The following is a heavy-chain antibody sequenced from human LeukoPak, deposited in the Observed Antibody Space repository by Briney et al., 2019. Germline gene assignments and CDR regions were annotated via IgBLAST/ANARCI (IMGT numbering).Heavy chain of an antibody. J-gene: IGHJ4*02. CDR3: AKDTHIGNGDPSALYDY. D-gene: IGHD4-17*01. CDR2: IRYDGSNK. V-gene: IGHV3-30*02. CDR1: GFTFNKYG. Sequence: PGGSLRLSCAASGFTFNKYGMHWVRQAPGKGLEWVTFIRYDGSNKYYADSVKGRFAISRDNSKNTLYLQMNSLRAEDTAVYYCAKDTHIGNGDPSALYDYWGQGTLVTVSS.